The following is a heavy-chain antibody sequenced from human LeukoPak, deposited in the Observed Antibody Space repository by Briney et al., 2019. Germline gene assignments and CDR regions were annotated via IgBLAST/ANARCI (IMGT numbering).Heavy chain of an antibody. CDR1: GYTFTSYD. CDR3: ARDHGIAAAVDFDY. D-gene: IGHD6-13*01. J-gene: IGHJ4*02. CDR2: MNPNSGNT. V-gene: IGHV1-8*01. Sequence: GASVKVSCKASGYTFTSYDINWVRQATGQGLEWMGWMNPNSGNTGYAQKFQGRVTMTRNTSISTAYMELSSLRSEDTAVYYCARDHGIAAAVDFDYWGQGTLVTVSS.